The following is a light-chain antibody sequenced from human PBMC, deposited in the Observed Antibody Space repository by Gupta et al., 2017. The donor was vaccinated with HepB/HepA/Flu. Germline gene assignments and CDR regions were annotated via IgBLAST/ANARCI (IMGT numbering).Light chain of an antibody. J-gene: IGKJ4*01. CDR1: QSISSN. CDR2: GAS. CDR3: QQYNNWPLT. V-gene: IGKV3-15*01. Sequence: EIVMTQPPATLSISSGERATLSCRASQSISSNLAGYQQKPGQAPRLLIYGASTGATGIPARFSGSGSGTEFTLTISSLQSEDFAVYYCQQYNNWPLTFGGGTKVEIK.